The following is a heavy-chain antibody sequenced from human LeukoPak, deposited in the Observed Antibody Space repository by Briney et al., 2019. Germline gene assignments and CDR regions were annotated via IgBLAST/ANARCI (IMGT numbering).Heavy chain of an antibody. D-gene: IGHD3-10*01. V-gene: IGHV3-23*01. J-gene: IGHJ4*02. CDR2: ISGSGGST. Sequence: GGSLRLSCAASGFTFSSYAMSWVRQAPGKGLEWVSAISGSGGSTYYADSVKGRFTISRGNSKNTLYLQMNSLRAEDTALYYCARVGTSGGEPGSLDYWGQGTLVTVSS. CDR3: ARVGTSGGEPGSLDY. CDR1: GFTFSSYA.